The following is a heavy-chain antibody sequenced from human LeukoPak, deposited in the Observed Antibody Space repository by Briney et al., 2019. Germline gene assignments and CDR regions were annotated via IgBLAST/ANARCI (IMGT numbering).Heavy chain of an antibody. V-gene: IGHV3-13*01. CDR1: GFTFSSYD. J-gene: IGHJ6*02. Sequence: GGSLRLSCAASGFTFSSYDMHWVRHATGKGLEWVSAIGTAGDTYYPGSVKGRFTISRENAKNSLYLQMNSLRAGDTAVYYCVKEGYYYGMDVWGQGTTVTVSS. CDR2: IGTAGDT. CDR3: VKEGYYYGMDV.